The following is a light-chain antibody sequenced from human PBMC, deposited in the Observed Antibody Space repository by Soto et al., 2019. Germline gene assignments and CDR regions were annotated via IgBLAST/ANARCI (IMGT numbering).Light chain of an antibody. CDR2: GNS. J-gene: IGLJ1*01. CDR1: SSNIGAGYD. CDR3: QSYDSSLRGYV. Sequence: QSVLTQPPSVSGAPGQRVTISGTGSSSNIGAGYDVHWYQQLPGTAPKLLIYGNSNRPSGVPDRFSGSKSGTSASLAITGLQAEDEADYCCQSYDSSLRGYVFGTGTKLTVL. V-gene: IGLV1-40*01.